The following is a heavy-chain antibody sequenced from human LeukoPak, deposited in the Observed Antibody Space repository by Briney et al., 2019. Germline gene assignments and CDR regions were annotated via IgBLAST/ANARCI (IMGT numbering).Heavy chain of an antibody. Sequence: GRSLRLSCAASGFTFDDYAMHWVRQSPGKGLEWVSGISWNSGSIGYADSVKGRFTISRDNAKNSLYLQMNSLRAEDTAVYYCARLGSGWLFDYWGQGTLVTVSS. CDR3: ARLGSGWLFDY. V-gene: IGHV3-9*01. J-gene: IGHJ4*02. CDR2: ISWNSGSI. CDR1: GFTFDDYA. D-gene: IGHD6-19*01.